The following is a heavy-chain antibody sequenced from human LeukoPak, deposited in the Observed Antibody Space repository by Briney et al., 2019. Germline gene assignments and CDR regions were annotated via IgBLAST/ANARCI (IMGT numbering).Heavy chain of an antibody. D-gene: IGHD1-7*01. CDR2: ISWDGGST. Sequence: GGSLRLSCAASGFTFDDYAMHWVRQAPGKGLEWVSLISWDGGSTYYAGSVKGRFTISRDNSKNSLYLQMNSLRAEDTALYYCAKENWNYYFDYWGQGTLVTVSS. V-gene: IGHV3-43D*04. J-gene: IGHJ4*02. CDR1: GFTFDDYA. CDR3: AKENWNYYFDY.